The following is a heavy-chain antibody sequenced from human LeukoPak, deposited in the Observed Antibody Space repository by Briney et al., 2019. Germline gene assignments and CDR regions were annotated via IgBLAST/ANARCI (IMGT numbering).Heavy chain of an antibody. D-gene: IGHD3-10*01. CDR2: ISSSGSTI. J-gene: IGHJ4*02. CDR1: GFTFSSYE. CDR3: ARRRRPELLWFGGLSGLHFDY. Sequence: GGSLRLSCAASGFTFSSYEMNWVRQAPGKGLEWVSYISSSGSTIYYADSVKGRFTISRDNAKNSLYLQMNSLRAEDTAVYYCARRRRPELLWFGGLSGLHFDYWGQGTLVTVSS. V-gene: IGHV3-48*03.